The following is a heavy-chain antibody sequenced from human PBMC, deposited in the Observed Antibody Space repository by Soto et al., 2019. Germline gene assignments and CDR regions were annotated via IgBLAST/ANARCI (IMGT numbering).Heavy chain of an antibody. Sequence: GGSLRLSCAASGFTFSSYAMHWVRQAPGKGLEWVAVISYDGSNKYYADSVKGRFTISRDNSKNTLYLQMNSLRAEDTAVYYCASLRPVYDNVVVTDATSGDAFDIWGQGTMVTVSS. CDR3: ASLRPVYDNVVVTDATSGDAFDI. J-gene: IGHJ3*02. CDR1: GFTFSSYA. V-gene: IGHV3-30-3*01. D-gene: IGHD2-2*01. CDR2: ISYDGSNK.